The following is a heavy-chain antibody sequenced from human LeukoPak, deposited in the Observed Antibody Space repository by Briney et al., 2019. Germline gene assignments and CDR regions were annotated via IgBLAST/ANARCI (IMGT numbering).Heavy chain of an antibody. D-gene: IGHD3-3*02. CDR1: GGSISSYY. J-gene: IGHJ4*02. V-gene: IGHV4-59*01. CDR3: ARGLHFWSGYYGYYFDY. Sequence: SETLSLACTVSGGSISSYYWSWIRQPPGKGLEWIGYIYYSGSTNYNPSLKSRVTISVDTSKNQFSLKLSSVTAADTAVYYCARGLHFWSGYYGYYFDYWGQGTLVTVSS. CDR2: IYYSGST.